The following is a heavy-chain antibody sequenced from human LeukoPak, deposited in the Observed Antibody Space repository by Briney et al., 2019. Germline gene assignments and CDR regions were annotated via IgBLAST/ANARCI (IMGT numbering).Heavy chain of an antibody. CDR1: GLSFSRYW. CDR2: INSDGSST. CDR3: ASVDIVATISGWFDP. J-gene: IGHJ5*02. D-gene: IGHD5-12*01. V-gene: IGHV3-74*01. Sequence: PGGSLRLSCAASGLSFSRYWMHWVRQAPGKGLVWVSRINSDGSSTSYADVVKGRFTISRDNSKNTLYLQMNSLRAEDTAVYYCASVDIVATISGWFDPWGQGTLVTVSS.